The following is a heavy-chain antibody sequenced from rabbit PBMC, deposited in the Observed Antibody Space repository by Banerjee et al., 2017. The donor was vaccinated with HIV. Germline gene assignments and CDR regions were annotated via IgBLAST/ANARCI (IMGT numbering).Heavy chain of an antibody. D-gene: IGHD7-1*01. CDR3: ARDLAAVTGWNFGL. V-gene: IGHV1S40*01. CDR2: IYTGSSGST. Sequence: QSLEESGGDLVKPGASLTLTCTASGFSFSTSNWICWVRQAPGKGPEWIACIYTGSSGSTYYANWAKGRFTISKASSTTVTLQMTSLTGADTATYFCARDLAAVTGWNFGLWGPGTLVTVS. CDR1: GFSFSTSNW. J-gene: IGHJ4*01.